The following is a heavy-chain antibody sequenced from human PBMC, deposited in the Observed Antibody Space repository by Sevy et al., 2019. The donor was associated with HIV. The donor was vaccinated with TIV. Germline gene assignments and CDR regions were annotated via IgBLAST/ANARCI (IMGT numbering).Heavy chain of an antibody. CDR2: MNPISGNT. J-gene: IGHJ6*02. Sequence: ASVKVSCKASGYTFTSYDINWVRQATGQGLEWMGWMNPISGNTGYAQKFQGRVTITRNTSISTAYMELSSLRSEDTAVYYCARGYYYGSGSYYKHDYYYYGMDVWGQGTTVTVSS. D-gene: IGHD3-10*01. CDR1: GYTFTSYD. V-gene: IGHV1-8*03. CDR3: ARGYYYGSGSYYKHDYYYYGMDV.